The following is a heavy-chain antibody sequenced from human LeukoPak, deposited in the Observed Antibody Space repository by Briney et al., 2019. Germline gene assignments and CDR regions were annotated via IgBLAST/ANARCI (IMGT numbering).Heavy chain of an antibody. D-gene: IGHD5-18*01. CDR1: GGSFSGYY. J-gene: IGHJ4*02. CDR3: TRDLGYWLIDY. CDR2: INHSGST. Sequence: SETLSLTCAVYGGSFSGYYWSWIRQPPGKGLEWIGEINHSGSTNYNPSLKSRLTISTDTSRNNFSLRLTSVTAADKAIYYCTRDLGYWLIDYWGQGTLVTVSS. V-gene: IGHV4-34*01.